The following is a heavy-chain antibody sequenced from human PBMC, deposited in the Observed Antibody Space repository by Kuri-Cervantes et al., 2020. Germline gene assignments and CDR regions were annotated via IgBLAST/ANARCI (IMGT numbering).Heavy chain of an antibody. CDR3: TKALGWYFDL. J-gene: IGHJ2*01. V-gene: IGHV3-7*01. Sequence: GESLKISCAASGFSFSSYWMNWVRQAPGKGLEWVANIKRDGGQKYSVDSVKGRFTVSRDNAKNSLFLQMNSLRAEDTAVYYCTKALGWYFDLWGRGTVVTVSS. CDR2: IKRDGGQK. CDR1: GFSFSSYW.